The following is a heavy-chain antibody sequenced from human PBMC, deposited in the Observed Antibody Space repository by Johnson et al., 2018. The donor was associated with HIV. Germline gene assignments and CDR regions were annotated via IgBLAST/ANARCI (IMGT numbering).Heavy chain of an antibody. CDR2: CSWNSGSI. CDR1: GYTFDDYA. J-gene: IGHJ3*01. Sequence: VQLVESGGGKVQPGRSLRLSCAASGYTFDDYAMHWVRQAPGKGLEWVSGCSWNSGSIGYADSVKGRLTISRDNAKNTLYLEGTSLKTEETATYYCSTGNNYDFWGGHLRGAFDLWGQGTMVTVSS. CDR3: STGNNYDFWGGHLRGAFDL. D-gene: IGHD3-3*01. V-gene: IGHV3-9*01.